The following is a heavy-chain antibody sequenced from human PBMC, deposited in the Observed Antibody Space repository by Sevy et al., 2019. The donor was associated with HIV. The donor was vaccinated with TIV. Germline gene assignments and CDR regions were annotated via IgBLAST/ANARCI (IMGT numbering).Heavy chain of an antibody. CDR3: ARKMELLVPDY. CDR1: GFTFSSYW. J-gene: IGHJ4*02. D-gene: IGHD2-21*02. V-gene: IGHV3-21*01. CDR2: ISSNSNDI. Sequence: GGSLRLSCAASGFTFSSYWMSWVRQAPGKGLEWVSSISSNSNDIYYADSVKGRFTISRDNVKNSLYLQMNSLRAEDTAVYYCARKMELLVPDYWGQGTLVTVSS.